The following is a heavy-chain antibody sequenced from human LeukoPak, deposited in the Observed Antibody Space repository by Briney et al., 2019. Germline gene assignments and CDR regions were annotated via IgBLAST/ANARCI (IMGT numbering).Heavy chain of an antibody. J-gene: IGHJ5*02. Sequence: ASVKVSCKASGGTSSSYAISWVRQAPGQGLEWMGRINPNSGGTNYAQKFQGRVTMTRDTSISTAYMELSRLRPDDTAVYYCARGLILSVNTAWGQGTLVTVSS. CDR1: GGTSSSYA. V-gene: IGHV1-2*06. CDR3: ARGLILSVNTA. D-gene: IGHD3-16*01. CDR2: INPNSGGT.